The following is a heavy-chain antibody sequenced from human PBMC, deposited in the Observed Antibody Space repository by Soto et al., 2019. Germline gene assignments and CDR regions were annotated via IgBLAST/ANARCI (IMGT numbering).Heavy chain of an antibody. J-gene: IGHJ6*02. V-gene: IGHV4-59*01. CDR1: GDSIRSYY. Sequence: QVQLQESGPGLVKPSETLSLTCTVSGDSIRSYYWTWIRQPPGKGLELIGYIYYSGSTRYNPSLKSRVTISVDMSKNQFSLKLSSVIAAYPAVYYCARAYGGFDNGLDVWGQGTAVTVSS. CDR3: ARAYGGFDNGLDV. CDR2: IYYSGST. D-gene: IGHD5-12*01.